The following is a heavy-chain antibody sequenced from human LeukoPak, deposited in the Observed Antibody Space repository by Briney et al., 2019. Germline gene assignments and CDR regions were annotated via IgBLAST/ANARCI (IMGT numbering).Heavy chain of an antibody. Sequence: SQTLSLTCAVYGGSFSGYYWSWIRQPPGKGLEWIGEINHSGSTNYNPSLKSRVTTSVDTSKNQFSLKLSSVTAADTAVYYCARVHSRSGCYYGGVRFDYWGQGTLVTVSS. J-gene: IGHJ4*02. V-gene: IGHV4-34*01. D-gene: IGHD3-22*01. CDR3: ARVHSRSGCYYGGVRFDY. CDR2: INHSGST. CDR1: GGSFSGYY.